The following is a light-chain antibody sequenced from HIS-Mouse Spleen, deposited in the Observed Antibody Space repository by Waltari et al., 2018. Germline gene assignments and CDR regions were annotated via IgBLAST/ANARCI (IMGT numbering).Light chain of an antibody. CDR2: EGS. CDR1: SSDVGSYHL. J-gene: IGLJ3*02. V-gene: IGLV2-23*01. Sequence: QSALTQPASVSGSPGQSITISCTGTSSDVGSYHLVSWYQQHPGKAPKLMIYEGSKRPSGVSNRFSGSKSDNTASLTISGLQAEDEADYYCCSYAGSSTWVFGGGTKLTVL. CDR3: CSYAGSSTWV.